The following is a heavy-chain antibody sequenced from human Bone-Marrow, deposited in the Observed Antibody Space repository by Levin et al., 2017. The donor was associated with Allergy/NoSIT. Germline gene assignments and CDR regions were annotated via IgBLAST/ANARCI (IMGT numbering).Heavy chain of an antibody. V-gene: IGHV4-30-4*01. Sequence: SETLSLTCTVSGGSIRSGDYYWSWIRQPPGRGLEWIGHIYYSGSTYYNPSLKSRVTISIDTSENQFSLTLSSVTAADTAVYYCARVFHGGDYYSSGYRDAFDIWGQGTMVTVSS. CDR3: ARVFHGGDYYSSGYRDAFDI. CDR2: IYYSGST. J-gene: IGHJ3*02. D-gene: IGHD3-22*01. CDR1: GGSIRSGDYY.